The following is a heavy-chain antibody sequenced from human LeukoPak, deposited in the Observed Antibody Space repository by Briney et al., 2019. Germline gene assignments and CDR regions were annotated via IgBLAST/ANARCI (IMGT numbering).Heavy chain of an antibody. Sequence: ASVKVSCMASGYTFTSYDINWVRQATGQGLEWMGWMNPNSGNTGYAQKFQGRVTMTRNTSISTAYMELSSLRSEDTAVYYCARSKVPAAIKGGAFDYWGQGTLVTVSS. D-gene: IGHD2-2*01. CDR1: GYTFTSYD. V-gene: IGHV1-8*01. CDR2: MNPNSGNT. CDR3: ARSKVPAAIKGGAFDY. J-gene: IGHJ4*02.